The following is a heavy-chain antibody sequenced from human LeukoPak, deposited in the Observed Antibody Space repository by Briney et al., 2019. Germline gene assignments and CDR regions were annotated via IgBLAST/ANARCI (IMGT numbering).Heavy chain of an antibody. CDR3: ATSETVGTTTGRRVLDY. CDR1: GYTFTTYY. D-gene: IGHD1-26*01. Sequence: ASVKVSCKASGYTFTTYYMHWVRQAPGQGLEWMGIINPSSGSTGYAQKFQGRVTMTRDTSTSTVYMELSSLRSEDTAVYYCATSETVGTTTGRRVLDYWSQGTLVTVSS. V-gene: IGHV1-46*01. CDR2: INPSSGST. J-gene: IGHJ4*02.